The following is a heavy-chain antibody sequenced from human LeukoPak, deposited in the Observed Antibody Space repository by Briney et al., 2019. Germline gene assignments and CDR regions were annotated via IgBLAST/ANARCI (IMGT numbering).Heavy chain of an antibody. J-gene: IGHJ6*02. CDR1: GGSISSGGYS. CDR3: ARSSKRDGMDV. V-gene: IGHV4-30-2*01. CDR2: IYHSGST. Sequence: PSQTLSLTCAVSGGSISSGGYSWSWIRQPPGKGLEWIGYIYHSGSTYYNPSLKSRVTISVDRSKNQFSLKLSSVTAADTAVYYCARSSKRDGMDVWGQGTTVTVSS.